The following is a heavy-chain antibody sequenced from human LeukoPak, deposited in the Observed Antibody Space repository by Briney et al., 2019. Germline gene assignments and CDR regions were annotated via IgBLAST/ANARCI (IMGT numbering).Heavy chain of an antibody. CDR3: ARDLGHGFDCSWYTSGDWFDL. V-gene: IGHV3-11*04. CDR1: GFRLSDYY. CDR2: ISSSGSST. J-gene: IGHJ5*02. Sequence: GESLRLSCTASGFRLSDYYMSWIRQAPGKGLEWVSSISSSGSSTSYADSVKGRFTISRGNAKKSLYLLMYSLRADDTAIYYCARDLGHGFDCSWYTSGDWFDLWGQGTQVTVSS. D-gene: IGHD6-13*01.